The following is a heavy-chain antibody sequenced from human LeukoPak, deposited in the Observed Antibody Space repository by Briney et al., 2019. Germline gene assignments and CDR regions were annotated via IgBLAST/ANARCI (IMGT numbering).Heavy chain of an antibody. J-gene: IGHJ3*02. V-gene: IGHV4-38-2*02. CDR2: IYHNGST. D-gene: IGHD6-6*01. CDR1: GYSIGSGYY. CDR3: ARDRRSDAFDI. Sequence: SETLSLTCTVSGYSIGSGYYWGWIRQPPGKGLEWIGNIYHNGSTYYNPPLKSRVTISVDTSKNQFSLKLSSVTAADTAVYYCARDRRSDAFDIWGQGTMVTVSS.